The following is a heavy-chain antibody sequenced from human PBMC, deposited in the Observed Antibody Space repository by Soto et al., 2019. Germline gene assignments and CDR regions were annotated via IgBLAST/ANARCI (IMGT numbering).Heavy chain of an antibody. V-gene: IGHV1-18*01. CDR1: GYTFTNYG. CDR2: ISGYNDNT. J-gene: IGHJ3*02. CDR3: ARAHRTDVYALDT. Sequence: QLQLVQSGAEVKQPGASVKVSCKASGYTFTNYGISWVRQAPGQGLEWMGWISGYNDNTNYAQELQGRVTMTTDTSTNTAYMELRSLTSDDTAVYYSARAHRTDVYALDTWGQRTMVTVPS. D-gene: IGHD2-8*01.